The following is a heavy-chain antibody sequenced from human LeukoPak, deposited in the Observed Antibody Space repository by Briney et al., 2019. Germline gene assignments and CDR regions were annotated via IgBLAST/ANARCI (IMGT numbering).Heavy chain of an antibody. J-gene: IGHJ3*02. CDR2: ISSNSKTT. CDR3: AGYWGNSFDI. V-gene: IGHV3-48*04. D-gene: IGHD7-27*01. Sequence: PGGSLRLSCAASGFTFSSYIMNWVRQAPGKRPEWISCISSNSKTTDYADSVKGRFTVSRDNAKNSLYLQMNSLRAEDTAVYYCAGYWGNSFDIWGRGTVVTVSS. CDR1: GFTFSSYI.